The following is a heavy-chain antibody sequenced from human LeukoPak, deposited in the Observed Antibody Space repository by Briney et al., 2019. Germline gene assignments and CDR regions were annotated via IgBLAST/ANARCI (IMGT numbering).Heavy chain of an antibody. Sequence: GGSLRLSCAASGFTISSYGMNWVSQAPLKGLEWDSVIFGSGDTTYYADSVKGRFTISRDKSKNTLYLQMHSLRAEDTAVYYCAKDQKPDSGYDIDHWGQGTLVTVSS. V-gene: IGHV3-23*01. CDR3: AKDQKPDSGYDIDH. J-gene: IGHJ4*02. D-gene: IGHD5-12*01. CDR2: IFGSGDTT. CDR1: GFTISSYG.